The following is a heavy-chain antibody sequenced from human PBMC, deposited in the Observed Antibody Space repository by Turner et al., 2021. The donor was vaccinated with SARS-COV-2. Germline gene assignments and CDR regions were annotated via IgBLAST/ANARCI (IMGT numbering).Heavy chain of an antibody. V-gene: IGHV3-33*01. Sequence: QVQLVESGGGVVQPGRSLRLPCASSGFTFRSYGMNWVRQAPGKGLEWVAVIWYDGSNKYYADSVKGRFTISRDNSKNTLYLQMNSLRAEDTAVYYCARDGSGYYDSSGYFDHWGQGTLVTVSS. CDR2: IWYDGSNK. J-gene: IGHJ4*02. CDR1: GFTFRSYG. D-gene: IGHD3-22*01. CDR3: ARDGSGYYDSSGYFDH.